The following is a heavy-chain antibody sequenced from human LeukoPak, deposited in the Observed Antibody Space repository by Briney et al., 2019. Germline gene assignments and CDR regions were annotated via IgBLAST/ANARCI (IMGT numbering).Heavy chain of an antibody. J-gene: IGHJ3*02. CDR1: GYTFTNYS. V-gene: IGHV1-46*01. CDR3: ARDSDAFDI. Sequence: ASVKVSCKASGYTFTNYSIHWVRQAPGQGLEWMGIINLSGGGTTYAQKFQGRVTMTRDTSTSTAYMELSSLRSEDTAVYYRARDSDAFDIWGQGTMVTVSS. CDR2: INLSGGGT.